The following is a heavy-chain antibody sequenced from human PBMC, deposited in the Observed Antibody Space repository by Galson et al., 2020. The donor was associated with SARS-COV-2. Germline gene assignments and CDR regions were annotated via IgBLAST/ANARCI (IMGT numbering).Heavy chain of an antibody. CDR1: GDSISRNY. V-gene: IGHV4-59*08. J-gene: IGHJ5*02. D-gene: IGHD3-22*01. Sequence: LETLSLTCTVSGDSISRNYWTWVRQPPGKGLEWIAYINYSGNTNYNPSLKSRVTISVDTSKNQFSLKLSSVTAADTAVFYCARLTAYMTSTITYHYLDPWGQGTLVTVSS. CDR2: INYSGNT. CDR3: ARLTAYMTSTITYHYLDP.